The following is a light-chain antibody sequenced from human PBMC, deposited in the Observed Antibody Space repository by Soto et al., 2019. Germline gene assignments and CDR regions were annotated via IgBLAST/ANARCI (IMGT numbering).Light chain of an antibody. J-gene: IGKJ1*01. V-gene: IGKV1-39*01. Sequence: DTQMTQSPSSLSASVGDRVTITCRASDNIDTFLNWYQVKPGKAPKVLIYTASNLQSGVPSRFSGSGSGTDFSLTITSLQPEDSATYYCQQSYENWTFGQGTKVEIK. CDR3: QQSYENWT. CDR1: DNIDTF. CDR2: TAS.